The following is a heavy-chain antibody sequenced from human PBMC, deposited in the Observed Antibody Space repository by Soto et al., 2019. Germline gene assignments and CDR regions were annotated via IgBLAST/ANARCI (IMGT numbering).Heavy chain of an antibody. CDR3: AREAVHGSGSYYKENWFDP. Sequence: SETLSLTCTVSGGSVSSGSYYWSWIRQPPGKGLEWIGYIYYSGSTNYNPSLKSRVTISVDTSTNQFSLKLSSVTAADTAVYYCAREAVHGSGSYYKENWFDPWGQGTLVTVSS. D-gene: IGHD3-10*01. CDR2: IYYSGST. J-gene: IGHJ5*02. V-gene: IGHV4-61*01. CDR1: GGSVSSGSYY.